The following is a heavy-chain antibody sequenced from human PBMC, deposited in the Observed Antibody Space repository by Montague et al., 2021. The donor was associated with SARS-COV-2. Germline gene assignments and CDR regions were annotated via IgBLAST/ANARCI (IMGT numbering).Heavy chain of an antibody. J-gene: IGHJ4*02. CDR3: ARGLEPSATYYLAF. V-gene: IGHV4-59*01. D-gene: IGHD3-22*01. CDR2: IHYSGST. CDR1: GGSIGSYY. Sequence: SETLSLTCSVSGGSIGSYYWSWLRQPPGKGLEWIGHIHYSGSTTYSPSFKSRVTISIDTPKNQFSLKLSSVTAADTAVYYCARGLEPSATYYLAFWGQGTLVTVSS.